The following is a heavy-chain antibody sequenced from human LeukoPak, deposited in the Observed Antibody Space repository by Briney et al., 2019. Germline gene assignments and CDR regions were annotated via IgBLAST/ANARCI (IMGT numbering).Heavy chain of an antibody. CDR1: GYTFTSYG. J-gene: IGHJ3*02. V-gene: IGHV1-2*02. CDR3: ARASTGYSSMDAFDI. CDR2: INPNSGGT. Sequence: ASVKVSCKASGYTFTSYGISWVRQAPGQGLEWMGWINPNSGGTNYAQKFQGRVTMTRDTSISTAYMELSRLRSDDTAVYYCARASTGYSSMDAFDIWGQGTMVTVSS. D-gene: IGHD6-13*01.